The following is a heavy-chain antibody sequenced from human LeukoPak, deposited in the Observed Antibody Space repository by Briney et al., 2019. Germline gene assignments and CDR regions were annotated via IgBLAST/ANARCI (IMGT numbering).Heavy chain of an antibody. V-gene: IGHV3-23*01. D-gene: IGHD1-26*01. CDR2: ISGSGGST. CDR3: ARGGSYLSAFDI. CDR1: GFTFSSYS. Sequence: GGSLRLSCAASGFTFSSYSMNWVRQAPGKGLEWVSAISGSGGSTYYADSVKGRFTISRDNSKNTLYLQMNSLRGEDTAVYYCARGGSYLSAFDIWGQGTMVTVSS. J-gene: IGHJ3*02.